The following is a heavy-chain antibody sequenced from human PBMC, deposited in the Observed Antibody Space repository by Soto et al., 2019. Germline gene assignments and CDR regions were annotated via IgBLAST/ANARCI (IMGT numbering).Heavy chain of an antibody. D-gene: IGHD2-2*03. V-gene: IGHV1-69*06. J-gene: IGHJ6*02. CDR2: IIPIFGTA. CDR1: GGTFSSYA. CDR3: ASNSGGYCSSTSCYGDYYYYGMDV. Sequence: ASVKVSCKASGGTFSSYAISWVRQAPGQGLEWMGGIIPIFGTANYAQKFQGRVTITADKSTSTAYMELSSLRSEDTAVYYCASNSGGYCSSTSCYGDYYYYGMDVWGQGTTVTVS.